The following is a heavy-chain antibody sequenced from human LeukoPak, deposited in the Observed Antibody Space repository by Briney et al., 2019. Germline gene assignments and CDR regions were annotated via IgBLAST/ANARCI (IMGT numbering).Heavy chain of an antibody. Sequence: KASETLSLTCTVSGYSIGSGYYWGWIRQPPGKGLEWIGEINHSGGTKYNPSLKSRVTISVDTSKNQFSLKLSSVTAADTAMYYCARVKDPGGYYYYYYMDVWGKGTTVTVSS. CDR1: GYSIGSGYY. CDR2: INHSGGT. J-gene: IGHJ6*03. D-gene: IGHD3-16*01. CDR3: ARVKDPGGYYYYYYMDV. V-gene: IGHV4-38-2*02.